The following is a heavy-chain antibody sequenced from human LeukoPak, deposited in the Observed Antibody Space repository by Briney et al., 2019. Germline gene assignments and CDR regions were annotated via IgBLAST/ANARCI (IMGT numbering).Heavy chain of an antibody. J-gene: IGHJ4*02. V-gene: IGHV1-2*02. CDR1: GYTFTGYY. Sequence: ASVTVSCKASGYTFTGYYMHWVRQAPGQGLEWMGWINPNSGGTNYAQKFQGRVTMTRDTSISTAYMELSRLRSDDTAVYYCARGYYGSGRLDYWGQGTLVTVSS. D-gene: IGHD3-10*01. CDR2: INPNSGGT. CDR3: ARGYYGSGRLDY.